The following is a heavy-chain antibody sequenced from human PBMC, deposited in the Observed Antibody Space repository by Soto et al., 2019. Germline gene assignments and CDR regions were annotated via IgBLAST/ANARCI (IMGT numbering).Heavy chain of an antibody. D-gene: IGHD3-16*01. V-gene: IGHV3-23*01. J-gene: IGHJ6*02. CDR1: GVDFSSEV. CDR3: AKVGPSYYYGMDV. CDR2: ISGSGRTT. Sequence: PGESLKISCAASGVDFSSEVMCWVRQAPGKGLEWVSSISGSGRTTYHADSMRGRFAISRDNSKNSLYLQLNDLRVDDTAVYYCAKVGPSYYYGMDVWGPGTTVTVSS.